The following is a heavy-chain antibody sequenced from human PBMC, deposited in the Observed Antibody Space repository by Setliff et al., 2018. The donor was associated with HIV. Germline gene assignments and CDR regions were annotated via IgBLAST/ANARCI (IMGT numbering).Heavy chain of an antibody. CDR2: VSHTGST. D-gene: IGHD6-19*01. J-gene: IGHJ6*03. Sequence: SETLSLTCAVYGGSLSGYYWRWIRQPPGKGLEWIGDVSHTGSTNYNPSLKSRITISADTSKNQFSLKLSSVTAADTAVYYCAKGVAGLLYYYYYMDVWGKGTTVTVSS. CDR1: GGSLSGYY. CDR3: AKGVAGLLYYYYYMDV. V-gene: IGHV4-34*01.